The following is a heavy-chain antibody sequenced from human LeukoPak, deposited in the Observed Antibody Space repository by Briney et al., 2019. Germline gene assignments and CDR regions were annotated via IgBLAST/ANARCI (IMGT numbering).Heavy chain of an antibody. V-gene: IGHV3-7*03. CDR2: VNRDGSET. CDR1: GFTFSTYW. CDR3: ARNNGMDV. Sequence: GGSLRLSCSASGFTFSTYWMTWVRQVPGRGPEWVANVNRDGSETYYLDSVKGRFTISKDNAKNSLYLQMNSLRAEDTALYHCARNNGMDVWGQGTTVIVSS. J-gene: IGHJ6*02.